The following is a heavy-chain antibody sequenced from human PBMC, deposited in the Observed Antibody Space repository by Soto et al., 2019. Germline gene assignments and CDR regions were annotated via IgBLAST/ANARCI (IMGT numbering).Heavy chain of an antibody. Sequence: PSETLSLTCAVSGGSISSSNWWSWVRQPPGKGLEWIGEIYHSGSTNYNPSLKSRVTISVDKSKDQFSLKLSSVTAADTAVYYCTRELESDGDYVWGQGTLVTVS. J-gene: IGHJ4*02. CDR3: TRELESDGDYV. V-gene: IGHV4-4*02. CDR1: GGSISSSNW. CDR2: IYHSGST. D-gene: IGHD4-17*01.